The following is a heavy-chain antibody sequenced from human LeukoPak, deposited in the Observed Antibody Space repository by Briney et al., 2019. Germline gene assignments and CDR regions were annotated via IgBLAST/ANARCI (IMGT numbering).Heavy chain of an antibody. CDR3: ARTFGYCTTTSCQIGTRGDAFDI. CDR2: ISYDGSNE. D-gene: IGHD2-2*03. V-gene: IGHV3-30-3*01. J-gene: IGHJ3*02. CDR1: VFSFSSYA. Sequence: GGSLRLSCAASVFSFSSYAMHWVRQAPGKGLEWVAVISYDGSNEHYADAVKGRLTISRDNSKNTLYLQMSSLRPEDTAVYSCARTFGYCTTTSCQIGTRGDAFDIWGQGTMVTVSS.